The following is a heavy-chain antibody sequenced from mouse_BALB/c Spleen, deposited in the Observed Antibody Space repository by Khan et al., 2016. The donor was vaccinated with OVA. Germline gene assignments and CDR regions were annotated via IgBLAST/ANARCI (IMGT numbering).Heavy chain of an antibody. CDR1: GFSLTGYG. CDR2: IWGDGST. Sequence: VQLQESGPGLVAPSQSLSITCTVSGFSLTGYGVNWVRQPPGKGLEWLGMIWGDGSTDYNSALKSRLNLSKDNSKSQVFLKMNSLQTDDTARYXCARAYYGNYREAMDYWGHGTSVTVSS. D-gene: IGHD2-10*01. J-gene: IGHJ4*01. CDR3: ARAYYGNYREAMDY. V-gene: IGHV2-6-7*01.